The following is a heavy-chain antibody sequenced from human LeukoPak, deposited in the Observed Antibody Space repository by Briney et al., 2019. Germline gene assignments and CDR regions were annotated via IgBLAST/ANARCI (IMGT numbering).Heavy chain of an antibody. Sequence: GGSLRLSCAASGFTFSSYGMHWVRQAPGKGLEWVAVIWYDGSNKYYADSVKGRFTISRDNSKNALYLQMNSLRAEDTAVYYCAREGGAAMEGYFDYWGQGTLVTVSS. CDR3: AREGGAAMEGYFDY. CDR2: IWYDGSNK. D-gene: IGHD5-18*01. V-gene: IGHV3-33*01. J-gene: IGHJ4*02. CDR1: GFTFSSYG.